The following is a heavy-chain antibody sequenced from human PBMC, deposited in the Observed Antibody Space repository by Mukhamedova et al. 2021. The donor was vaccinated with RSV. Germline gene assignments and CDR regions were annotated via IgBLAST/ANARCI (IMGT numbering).Heavy chain of an antibody. CDR3: RSTFGGVIAVDY. CDR2: INHSGRT. D-gene: IGHD3-16*02. Sequence: GEINHSGRTNYNPSLKIRVTISVDTSKNQFSLKLTSVTAADTAVYYCRSTFGGVIAVDYWGQGTLFTVSS. J-gene: IGHJ4*02. V-gene: IGHV4-34*01.